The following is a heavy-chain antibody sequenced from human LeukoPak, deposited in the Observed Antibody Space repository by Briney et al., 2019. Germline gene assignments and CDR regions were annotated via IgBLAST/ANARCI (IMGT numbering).Heavy chain of an antibody. CDR1: GGSISSGGYY. CDR3: AGCIETSCSVTGGDY. D-gene: IGHD2-2*01. CDR2: IYYSGST. V-gene: IGHV4-31*03. J-gene: IGHJ4*02. Sequence: SETLSLTCTVSGGSISSGGYYWSWIRQHPGKGLEWIGYIYYSGSTYYNPSLKSRVTISVDTSKNQFSLKLSSVTAADTAVYYCAGCIETSCSVTGGDYWGQGTLVTVSS.